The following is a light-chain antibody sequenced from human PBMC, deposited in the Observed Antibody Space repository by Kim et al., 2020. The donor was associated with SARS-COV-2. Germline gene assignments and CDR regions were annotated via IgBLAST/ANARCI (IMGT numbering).Light chain of an antibody. CDR1: QSLSSS. V-gene: IGKV3-15*01. Sequence: VSPGEGATLSCRASQSLSSSLAWYQHKPGQTPRLLIYGASTRAIGVPARFSGSGSGTEFTLTISSLQSEDFAVYYCQQYNNWPWTFGQGTKVDIK. CDR2: GAS. CDR3: QQYNNWPWT. J-gene: IGKJ1*01.